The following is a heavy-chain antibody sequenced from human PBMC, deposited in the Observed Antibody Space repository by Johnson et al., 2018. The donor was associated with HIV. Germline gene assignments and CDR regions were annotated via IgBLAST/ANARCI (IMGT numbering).Heavy chain of an antibody. J-gene: IGHJ3*02. CDR3: ARDERGNWGWYHAFDI. CDR2: ISWDGGST. Sequence: DVQVVESGGVVVQPGGSLRLSCAASGFTFDDYAMHWVRQAPGKGLEWVSLISWDGGSTYYADSVKGRFTISRDNSKNTLYLQMNSLRAEDTAVYYCARDERGNWGWYHAFDIWGQGTMVTVSS. D-gene: IGHD7-27*01. V-gene: IGHV3-43D*03. CDR1: GFTFDDYA.